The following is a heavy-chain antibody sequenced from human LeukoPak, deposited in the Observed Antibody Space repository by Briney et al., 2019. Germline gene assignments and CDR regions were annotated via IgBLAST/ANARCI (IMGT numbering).Heavy chain of an antibody. V-gene: IGHV4-4*07. CDR2: VYTSGST. CDR3: ARENSGSYREFDY. Sequence: SETLSLTCTVSGGSISSYYWSWIRQPAGKGLEWIGRVYTSGSTNYNASHKSRVSMSVDTSKNQFSLKLSSVTAADTAVFYCARENSGSYREFDYWGQGTLVTVSS. D-gene: IGHD1-26*01. CDR1: GGSISSYY. J-gene: IGHJ4*02.